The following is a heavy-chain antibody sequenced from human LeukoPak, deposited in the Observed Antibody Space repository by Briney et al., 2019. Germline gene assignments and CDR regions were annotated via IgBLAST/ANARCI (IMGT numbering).Heavy chain of an antibody. CDR2: IRSKANSYAT. J-gene: IGHJ4*02. V-gene: IGHV3-73*01. CDR1: GFTFSGSA. D-gene: IGHD4-23*01. Sequence: GGSLRLSCAASGFTFSGSAMHWVRQASGKGLEWVGRIRSKANSYATAYAASVKGRFTISRDDSKNTAYLQMNSLKTEDTAVYYCTRPRGSFDYGGNSTWGQGTLVTVSS. CDR3: TRPRGSFDYGGNST.